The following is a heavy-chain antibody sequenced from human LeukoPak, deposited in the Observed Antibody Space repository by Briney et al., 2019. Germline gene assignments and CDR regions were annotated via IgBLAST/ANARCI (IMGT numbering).Heavy chain of an antibody. CDR3: AISPDSYGQFDY. D-gene: IGHD5-18*01. V-gene: IGHV1-18*01. CDR1: GYAFTSYG. J-gene: IGHJ4*02. Sequence: GASVKVSCKASGYAFTSYGISWVRQAPGQGLECMGWISAYNGNTNYAQKLQGRVTMTTDTSTSTAYMELRSLRSDDTAVYYCAISPDSYGQFDYWGQGTLVTVSS. CDR2: ISAYNGNT.